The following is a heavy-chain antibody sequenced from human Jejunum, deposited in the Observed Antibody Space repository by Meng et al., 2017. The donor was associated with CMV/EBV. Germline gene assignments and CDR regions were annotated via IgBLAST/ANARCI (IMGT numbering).Heavy chain of an antibody. Sequence: CKRSGYVFNDQSIPWIRQAPGQGREWLALIHPRFGTTTYAQKLQGRLTVASDTSMNTVYMDLSGLTPDDTALYYCARSPGGGTPFDHWGQGTLVTVSS. J-gene: IGHJ5*02. CDR1: GYVFNDQS. CDR2: IHPRFGTT. CDR3: ARSPGGGTPFDH. V-gene: IGHV1-46*02. D-gene: IGHD2-15*01.